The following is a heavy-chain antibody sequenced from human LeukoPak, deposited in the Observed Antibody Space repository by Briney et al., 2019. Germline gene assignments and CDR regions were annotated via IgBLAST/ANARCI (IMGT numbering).Heavy chain of an antibody. CDR3: ARHAMYTSGWFDY. CDR2: IYYTGST. V-gene: IGHV4-59*08. CDR1: GGSITNYY. J-gene: IGHJ4*02. Sequence: PSETLSLTCRVSGGSITNYYWSWFRQPPGKGLEWIGYIYYTGSTTYNPSLKSRVTISVDTSTNQFSLKLNSVSAADTAVYYCARHAMYTSGWFDYWGQGTLVTVSS. D-gene: IGHD6-19*01.